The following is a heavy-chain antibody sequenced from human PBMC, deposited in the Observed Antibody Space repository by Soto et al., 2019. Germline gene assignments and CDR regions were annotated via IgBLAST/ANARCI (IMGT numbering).Heavy chain of an antibody. V-gene: IGHV1-69*13. CDR2: IIPIFGTA. CDR3: ARDGGGLGGSYHAFDI. Sequence: SVKVSCKASGGTFSSYAISWVRQAPGQGLEWMGGIIPIFGTANYAQKFQGRVTITADESTSTAYMELSSLRSEDTAVYYCARDGGGLGGSYHAFDIWGQGTMVTVSS. D-gene: IGHD1-26*01. CDR1: GGTFSSYA. J-gene: IGHJ3*02.